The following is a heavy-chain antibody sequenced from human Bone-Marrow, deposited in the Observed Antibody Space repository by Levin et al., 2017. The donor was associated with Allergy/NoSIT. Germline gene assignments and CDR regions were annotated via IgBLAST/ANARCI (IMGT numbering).Heavy chain of an antibody. CDR3: ARDYYGSGSYGFVGWFDP. J-gene: IGHJ5*02. Sequence: QSGGSLRLFCAASGFTFSSYSMHWVRQAPGKGLEWMAVISYDGKTTRYADSVKGRFTISRDNSKNMLYLEMSSLRSEDTAVYHCARDYYGSGSYGFVGWFDPWGQGTLVTVSS. CDR1: GFTFSSYS. D-gene: IGHD3-10*01. CDR2: ISYDGKTT. V-gene: IGHV3-30*04.